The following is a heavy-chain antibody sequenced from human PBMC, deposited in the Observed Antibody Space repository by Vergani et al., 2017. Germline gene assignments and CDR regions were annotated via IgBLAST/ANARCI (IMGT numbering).Heavy chain of an antibody. J-gene: IGHJ5*01. CDR3: ARARCIETCYMSNWLDS. D-gene: IGHD3-9*01. CDR2: IKSDGSIT. V-gene: IGHV3-74*03. CDR1: GFSFNSYW. Sequence: DVHLAESGGGFFQPGGSLRLSCSASGFSFNSYWMHWVRQVPGKELLWVSRIKSDGSITAYADSVKGRFTISRDNAQNTLYLQMNSLRVEDTGVYYCARARCIETCYMSNWLDSWGQGALVTVSS.